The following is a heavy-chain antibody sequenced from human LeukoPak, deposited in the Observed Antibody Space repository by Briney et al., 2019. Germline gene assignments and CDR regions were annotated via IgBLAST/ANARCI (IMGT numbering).Heavy chain of an antibody. J-gene: IGHJ4*02. D-gene: IGHD4-23*01. CDR2: IRYDESTK. CDR1: GFTFSSYG. V-gene: IGHV3-30*02. CDR3: AKDLPTPYFDY. Sequence: GGSLRLSGAASGFTFSSYGMHWVRQAPGKGLEWVAFIRYDESTKFYADSVKGRFTISRDNSKTTLFLQMNSLRAEDTAVYYCAKDLPTPYFDYWGQGTLVTVSS.